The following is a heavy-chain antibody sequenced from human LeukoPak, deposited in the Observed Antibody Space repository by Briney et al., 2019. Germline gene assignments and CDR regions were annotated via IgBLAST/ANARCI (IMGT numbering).Heavy chain of an antibody. CDR3: ARVLPNTGTTLLYFVY. Sequence: GGSLRLSCAASGFTVSSNYMTWVRQAPGKGLEWVANIRQDGSEKYYVGSVKGRFTISRDNAKNSLYLQMNSLRAEDTAVYYCARVLPNTGTTLLYFVYWGQGALVTVSS. V-gene: IGHV3-7*01. D-gene: IGHD4-11*01. J-gene: IGHJ4*02. CDR1: GFTVSSNY. CDR2: IRQDGSEK.